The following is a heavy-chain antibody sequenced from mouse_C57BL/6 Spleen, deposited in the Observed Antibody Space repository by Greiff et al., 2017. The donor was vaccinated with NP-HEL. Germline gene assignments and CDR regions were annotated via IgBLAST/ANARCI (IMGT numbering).Heavy chain of an antibody. Sequence: QVQLQQPGAELVRPGSSVKLSCKASGYTFTSYWMHWVKQRPIQGLEWIGNIDPSDSATHYNQKFKDKATLTVDKSSSTAYMQLSSLTSEDSAVYYCARGGTTVDWYFDVWGTGTTVTVSS. CDR3: ARGGTTVDWYFDV. D-gene: IGHD1-1*01. CDR1: GYTFTSYW. V-gene: IGHV1-52*01. J-gene: IGHJ1*03. CDR2: IDPSDSAT.